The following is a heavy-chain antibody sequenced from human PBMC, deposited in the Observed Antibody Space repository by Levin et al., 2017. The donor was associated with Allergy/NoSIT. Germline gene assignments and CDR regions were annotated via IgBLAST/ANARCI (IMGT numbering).Heavy chain of an antibody. V-gene: IGHV3-74*01. Sequence: PGGSLRLSCAASGFTFSSYWMHWVRQAPGKGLVWVSRINSDGSSTSYADSVKGRFTISRDNAKHTLYLQMNSLRAEDTAVYYCAGYYGSGSYVFQHWGQGTLVTVSS. D-gene: IGHD3-10*01. CDR2: INSDGSST. CDR3: AGYYGSGSYVFQH. J-gene: IGHJ1*01. CDR1: GFTFSSYW.